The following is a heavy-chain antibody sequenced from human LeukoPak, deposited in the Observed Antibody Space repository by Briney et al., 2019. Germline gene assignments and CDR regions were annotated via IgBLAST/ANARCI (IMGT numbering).Heavy chain of an antibody. CDR2: ISYDGSSK. D-gene: IGHD6-13*01. V-gene: IGHV3-30*03. Sequence: AGGSLRLSCAASGLTFSSFGMHWVRQAPGKGLEWVAVISYDGSSKYYADYVKGRFTISRENSKNTLYLQMNSLRAEDTAVYYCASPAVYSSSWYYFDYWGQGTLVAVSS. J-gene: IGHJ4*02. CDR1: GLTFSSFG. CDR3: ASPAVYSSSWYYFDY.